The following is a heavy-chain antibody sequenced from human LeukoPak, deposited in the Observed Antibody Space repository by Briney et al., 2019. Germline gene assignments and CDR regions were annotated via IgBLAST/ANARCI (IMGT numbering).Heavy chain of an antibody. J-gene: IGHJ4*02. Sequence: GGSLRLSCAASGFTFSSYVMSWVRQAPGKGLDWVSVISGSGGTTYYADSVKGRFTISRDNSKNTLYLQMNSLRAEDTAIYYCAKDSSTTVTTKGGPRRSFDYWGMGTLVTVSS. V-gene: IGHV3-23*01. CDR1: GFTFSSYV. CDR2: ISGSGGTT. D-gene: IGHD4-17*01. CDR3: AKDSSTTVTTKGGPRRSFDY.